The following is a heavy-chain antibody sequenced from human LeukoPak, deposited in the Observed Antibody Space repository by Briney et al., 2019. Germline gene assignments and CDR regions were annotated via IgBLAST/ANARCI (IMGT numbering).Heavy chain of an antibody. V-gene: IGHV3-23*01. Sequence: GGSLRLSCAASGFTFNSYAMNWVRQAPGKGLEWVSGVSGSGDSTYYADSVKGRFTISRDNSKNTLYLQMNSLRAEDTAVYYCAREELGSSLGFDPWGQGTLVTVSS. CDR1: GFTFNSYA. CDR3: AREELGSSLGFDP. J-gene: IGHJ5*02. D-gene: IGHD1-26*01. CDR2: VSGSGDST.